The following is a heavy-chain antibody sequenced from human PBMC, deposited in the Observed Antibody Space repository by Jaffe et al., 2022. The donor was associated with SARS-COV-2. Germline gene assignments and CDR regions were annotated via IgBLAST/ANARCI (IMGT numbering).Heavy chain of an antibody. J-gene: IGHJ3*01. Sequence: QVQLQESGPGLLKPSQTLSLTCTVSGDSITSGPTYWSWIRQRPGRGLEWIGYVSYSGNTHYYPSLKSRISMSVDTSKNQVSLKLTSVTGADTAVYYCARTFYYYDRTGYYHDAFDLWGRGTVVTVSS. CDR3: ARTFYYYDRTGYYHDAFDL. CDR1: GDSITSGPTY. V-gene: IGHV4-31*03. D-gene: IGHD3-22*01. CDR2: VSYSGNT.